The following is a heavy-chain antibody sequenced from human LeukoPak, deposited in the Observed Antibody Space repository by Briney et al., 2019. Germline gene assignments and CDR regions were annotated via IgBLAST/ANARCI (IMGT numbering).Heavy chain of an antibody. Sequence: ASVKVSCKASGYTFTSYVMHWVRQAPEQRLEWMGWINAGNGNTKYSQKFQGRVTITRDTSASTAYMELSSLRSEDTAVYYCATGYSYGSRGLDYWGQGTLVTVSS. CDR2: INAGNGNT. J-gene: IGHJ4*02. D-gene: IGHD5-18*01. CDR3: ATGYSYGSRGLDY. CDR1: GYTFTSYV. V-gene: IGHV1-3*01.